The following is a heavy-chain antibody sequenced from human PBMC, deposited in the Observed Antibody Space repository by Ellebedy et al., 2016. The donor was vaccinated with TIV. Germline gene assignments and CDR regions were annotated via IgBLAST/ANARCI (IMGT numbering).Heavy chain of an antibody. Sequence: AASVKVSCKTSGYNFTSYDINWVRQAPGQGLEWMGWINPYNGNTNYAQKYQGRVTMTTDSSTRTSYMELSSLTSDDTAIYSCSRHLESRWLIHGGDYWGQGSLVTVSS. D-gene: IGHD3-16*01. CDR2: INPYNGNT. CDR3: SRHLESRWLIHGGDY. V-gene: IGHV1-18*01. J-gene: IGHJ4*02. CDR1: GYNFTSYD.